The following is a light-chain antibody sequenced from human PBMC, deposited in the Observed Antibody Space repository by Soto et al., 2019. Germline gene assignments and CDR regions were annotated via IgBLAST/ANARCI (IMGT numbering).Light chain of an antibody. V-gene: IGLV1-40*01. CDR1: SSNIGAGYD. CDR2: GNS. J-gene: IGLJ2*01. CDR3: QSYDSSLSGSVV. Sequence: QSVLTQPPSVSGAPGQRVTIPCTGGSSNIGAGYDVHWYQQLPGTAPKLLIYGNSNRPSGVPDRFSGSKSGTSASLAITGLQAEDEADYYCQSYDSSLSGSVVFGGGTQLTVL.